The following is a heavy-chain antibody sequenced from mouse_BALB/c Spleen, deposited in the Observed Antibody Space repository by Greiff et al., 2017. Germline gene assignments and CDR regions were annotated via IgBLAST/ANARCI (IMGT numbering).Heavy chain of an antibody. D-gene: IGHD1-1*01. CDR1: GYTFTDYE. J-gene: IGHJ4*01. Sequence: QVQLQQSGAELVRPGASVTLSCKASGYTFTDYEMHWVKQTPVHGLEWIGAIDPETGGTAYNQKFKGKATLTADKSSSTAYMQLSSLTSVDSAVSFCARLRYGSSYDYAMDYWGQGTSVTVSS. CDR3: ARLRYGSSYDYAMDY. V-gene: IGHV1-15*01. CDR2: IDPETGGT.